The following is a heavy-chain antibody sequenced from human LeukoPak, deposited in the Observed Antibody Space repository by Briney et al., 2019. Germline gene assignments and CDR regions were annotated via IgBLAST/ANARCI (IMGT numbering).Heavy chain of an antibody. CDR2: IVPIYDTP. D-gene: IGHD3-10*01. Sequence: AASVKVSCKASGGTFINYGISWVRQAPGQGLEWMGGIVPIYDTPNYAQTFQGRVTITADESTTTAYMELSSLRSEDTAVYYCARSSLFRRDYYYMDVWGKGTTVTVSS. J-gene: IGHJ6*03. CDR3: ARSSLFRRDYYYMDV. CDR1: GGTFINYG. V-gene: IGHV1-69*13.